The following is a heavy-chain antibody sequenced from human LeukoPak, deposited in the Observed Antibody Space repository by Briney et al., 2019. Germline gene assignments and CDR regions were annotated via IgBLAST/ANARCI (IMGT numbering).Heavy chain of an antibody. CDR2: IKQDGREK. V-gene: IGHV3-7*01. D-gene: IGHD3-10*02. CDR1: GFTFSSYW. CDR3: AELGITMIGGV. Sequence: GGSLRLSCAASGFTFSSYWMSWVRQAPGRGLEWVANIKQDGREKYYVDSVKGRFTISRDNAKNSLYLQMNSLRAEDTAVYYCAELGITMIGGVWGKGTTVTISS. J-gene: IGHJ6*04.